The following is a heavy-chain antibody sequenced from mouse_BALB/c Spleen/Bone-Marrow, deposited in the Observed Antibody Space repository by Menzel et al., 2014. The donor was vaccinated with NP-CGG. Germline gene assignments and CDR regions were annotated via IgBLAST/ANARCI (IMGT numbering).Heavy chain of an antibody. D-gene: IGHD2-4*01. J-gene: IGHJ2*01. Sequence: QVQLQQPGAELVRPGASVKLSCKASGYTFTSYWINWVKQRPGQGLEWIGNIYPSDSYTNYNQKFKDKATLTVDKSSSTAYMQLSSPTSEDSAVYYCTRTYDYDEGGFDYCGQGTTLTVSS. CDR3: TRTYDYDEGGFDY. CDR1: GYTFTSYW. CDR2: IYPSDSYT. V-gene: IGHV1-69*02.